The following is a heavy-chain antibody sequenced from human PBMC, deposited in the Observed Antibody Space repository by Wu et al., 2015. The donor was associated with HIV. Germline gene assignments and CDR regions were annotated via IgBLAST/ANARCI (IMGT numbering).Heavy chain of an antibody. CDR3: ARDRRAPGGTIYRTNYYGMDV. Sequence: QVQLVQSGAEVKKPGSSVKVSCKASGGTFSSYAISWVRQAPGQGLEWMGGIIPMFGTANYAQKFQGRVTITTDESTSTAYMELSSLRSEDTAVYYCARDRRAPGGTIYRTNYYGMDVWGQGTTVTVSS. D-gene: IGHD3-9*01. CDR2: IIPMFGTA. V-gene: IGHV1-69*05. J-gene: IGHJ6*02. CDR1: GGTFSSYA.